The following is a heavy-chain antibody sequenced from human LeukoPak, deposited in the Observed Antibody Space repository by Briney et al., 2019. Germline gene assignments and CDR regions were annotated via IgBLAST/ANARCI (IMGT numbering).Heavy chain of an antibody. Sequence: PGGSLRLSCAASGFTVSSNYMSWVRQAPGKGLDWVSFIYSGGTTYYADSVKGRFTISRDNYKNTLYLQMNSLRAEDTAVYYCARGHYYDSSGTRPLDYWGQGTLVTVSS. D-gene: IGHD3-22*01. CDR1: GFTVSSNY. V-gene: IGHV3-53*01. CDR3: ARGHYYDSSGTRPLDY. J-gene: IGHJ4*02. CDR2: IYSGGTT.